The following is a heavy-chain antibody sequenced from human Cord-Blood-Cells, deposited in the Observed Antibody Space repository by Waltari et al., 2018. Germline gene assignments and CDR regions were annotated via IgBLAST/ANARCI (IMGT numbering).Heavy chain of an antibody. V-gene: IGHV1-69*01. CDR3: ARSKYQLLYYFDY. D-gene: IGHD2-2*01. Sequence: QVQLVQSGAEVTKPGSSVKVSCKAAGGTFSSYAISWVRQAPGQWLEWRGGITPIFGTANYAQKFQGRVTITAAQSASTAYMELSSLRSEDTAVYYCARSKYQLLYYFDYWGQGTLVTVSS. CDR1: GGTFSSYA. CDR2: ITPIFGTA. J-gene: IGHJ4*02.